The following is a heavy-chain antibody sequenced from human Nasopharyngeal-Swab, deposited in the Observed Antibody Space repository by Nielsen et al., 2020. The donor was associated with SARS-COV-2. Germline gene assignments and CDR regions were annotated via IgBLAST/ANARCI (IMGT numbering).Heavy chain of an antibody. CDR2: ISYDGSNK. CDR1: GFTFSSYG. V-gene: IGHV3-30*03. D-gene: IGHD6-13*01. J-gene: IGHJ6*03. CDR3: ARVAAAGTLYYYYYMDV. Sequence: GGSLRLSCAASGFTFSSYGMHWVRQAPGKGLEWVAVISYDGSNKYYADSVKGRFTISRDNSKNTLYLQMNSLRAEDTAVYYCARVAAAGTLYYYYYMDVWGKGTTVTVSS.